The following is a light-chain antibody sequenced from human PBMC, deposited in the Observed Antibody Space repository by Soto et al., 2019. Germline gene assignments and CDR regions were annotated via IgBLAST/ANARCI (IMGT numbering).Light chain of an antibody. V-gene: IGKV1-39*01. CDR2: AAS. J-gene: IGKJ1*01. CDR3: QQTYCVPAT. CDR1: QTSSNY. Sequence: DIQMTQSPSSLSASVGDRVTITCRASQTSSNYLNWYQQKPGKAPNLLIYAASGLQSGVPSRFSASGSGTDFTLTISYLQPEDFAAYYCQQTYCVPATFGQGTKVDI.